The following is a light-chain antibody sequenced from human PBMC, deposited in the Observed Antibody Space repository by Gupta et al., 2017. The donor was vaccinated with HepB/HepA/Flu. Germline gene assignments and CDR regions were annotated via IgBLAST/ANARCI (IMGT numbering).Light chain of an antibody. V-gene: IGLV3-21*04. CDR2: YDS. CDR3: QVWDSSSDHRV. J-gene: IGLJ1*01. Sequence: SYVLTQPHSVSVAPGKTARITCGGNNIGSKSVHWYQQKPGQAPVLVIYYDSDRPSGIPERFSGSNSGNTATLTISRVEAGDEADYYCQVWDSSSDHRVFGTGTKVTVL. CDR1: NIGSKS.